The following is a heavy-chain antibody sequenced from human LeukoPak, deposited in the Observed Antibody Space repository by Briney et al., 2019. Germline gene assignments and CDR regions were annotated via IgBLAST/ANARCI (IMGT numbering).Heavy chain of an antibody. J-gene: IGHJ4*02. Sequence: SVKVSCKSSGGTFSSYAISWVRQAPGQGLEWMGMIIPIFGKTNYAQKFQGRVTITADKSTSTAYMELSSLRSEDTAVYYCARDLGRTGNDPVLFGYWGQGTLVIVSS. CDR2: IIPIFGKT. D-gene: IGHD5-12*01. CDR3: ARDLGRTGNDPVLFGY. V-gene: IGHV1-69*04. CDR1: GGTFSSYA.